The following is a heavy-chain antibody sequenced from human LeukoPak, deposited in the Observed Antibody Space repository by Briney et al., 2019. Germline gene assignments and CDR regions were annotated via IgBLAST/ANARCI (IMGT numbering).Heavy chain of an antibody. D-gene: IGHD2-21*02. CDR3: ARSRTYCHSGGCYSRFYFDY. J-gene: IGHJ4*02. CDR1: GFTFNTFW. CDR2: IKESGAEL. V-gene: IGHV3-7*01. Sequence: GGSLRLSCAASGFTFNTFWMTWVRQAPGKGLEWAANIKESGAELYYVDSVKGRFTISRDNAKNSLYLQMNSLRAEDTAVYYCARSRTYCHSGGCYSRFYFDYWGQGTLVTVSS.